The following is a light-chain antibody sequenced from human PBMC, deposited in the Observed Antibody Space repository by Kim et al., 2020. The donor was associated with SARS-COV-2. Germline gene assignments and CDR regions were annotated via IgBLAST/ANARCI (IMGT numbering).Light chain of an antibody. V-gene: IGKV3-20*01. CDR1: QSVSSSY. J-gene: IGKJ4*01. CDR3: QQYNSSPHT. Sequence: EIVLTQSPATLSLSPGERATLSCRASQSVSSSYLAWYQQKPGQAPRLLIYGASSRATGIPARFSGSGSGTDFTLTISRLEPEDFAVYYCQQYNSSPHTFGGGTKVEI. CDR2: GAS.